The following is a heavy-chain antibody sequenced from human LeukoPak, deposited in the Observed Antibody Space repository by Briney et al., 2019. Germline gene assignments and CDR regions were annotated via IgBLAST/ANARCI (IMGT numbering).Heavy chain of an antibody. V-gene: IGHV4-59*12. Sequence: SETLSLTCTVSLGSINVYYWNWIRQPPGKGLEWIGYIHYSGSTNYNPSLKSRVTISVDTSKNQFSLKLSSVTAADTAVYYCAKITMVRTSGRDWFDPWGQGTLVTVSS. CDR3: AKITMVRTSGRDWFDP. CDR1: LGSINVYY. CDR2: IHYSGST. J-gene: IGHJ5*02. D-gene: IGHD3-10*01.